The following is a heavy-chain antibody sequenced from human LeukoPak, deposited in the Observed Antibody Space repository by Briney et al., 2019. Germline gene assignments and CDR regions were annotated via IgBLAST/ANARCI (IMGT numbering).Heavy chain of an antibody. CDR2: IYTTGSS. V-gene: IGHV4-4*07. J-gene: IGHJ5*01. CDR3: ARIGGSFPSLDS. CDR1: GGSISNYY. D-gene: IGHD1-26*01. Sequence: SETLSLTCTVSGGSISNYYWSWVRQPAGKGLEWIGRIYTTGSSNYNPSLESRVTMSVDTSKNQFSLRLSSVTAADTAVYYCARIGGSFPSLDSWGQGTLVTVSS.